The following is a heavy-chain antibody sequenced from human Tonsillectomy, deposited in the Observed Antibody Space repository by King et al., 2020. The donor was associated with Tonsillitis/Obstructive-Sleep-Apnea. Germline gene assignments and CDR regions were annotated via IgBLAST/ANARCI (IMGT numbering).Heavy chain of an antibody. CDR3: ARDAAAGSFIFDF. J-gene: IGHJ4*02. CDR2: LHSDGTT. V-gene: IGHV3-53*01. D-gene: IGHD6-25*01. Sequence: VQLVESGGGLMRPGGSLRLSCAASGITVSFNYMNWVRQAPGKGLEWVSVLHSDGTTHYADSVKGRFTISRDNSKNTLYLQMNNLRADDTAVYYCARDAAAGSFIFDFWGQGTPVTVSS. CDR1: GITVSFNY.